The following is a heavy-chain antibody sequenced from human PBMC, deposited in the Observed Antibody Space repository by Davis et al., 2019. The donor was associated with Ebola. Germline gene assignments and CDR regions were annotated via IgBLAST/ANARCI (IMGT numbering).Heavy chain of an antibody. CDR2: INAGNSNT. D-gene: IGHD1-26*01. CDR3: ARAVIWGSGTYLGYGLDV. J-gene: IGHJ6*02. V-gene: IGHV1-3*01. CDR1: GGTFSSYA. Sequence: ASVKVSCKASGGTFSSYAISWVRKAPGQRLECMGWINAGNSNTEYSQNFQGRVTITTDTSASTAYMELSSLTSDDTAVYYCARAVIWGSGTYLGYGLDVWGQGTTVTVFS.